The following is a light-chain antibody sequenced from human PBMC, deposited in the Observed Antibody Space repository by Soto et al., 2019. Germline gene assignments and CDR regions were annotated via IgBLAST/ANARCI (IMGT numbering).Light chain of an antibody. CDR2: AAS. J-gene: IGKJ4*01. V-gene: IGKV1-12*01. Sequence: DIHMTQSPSSLSSSLGDRVTITFLASQVIISWLAWYQQKPWKAPKLLIYAASSLQSGVPSRFSGSGSGTDFTLTISSLQPEDFATYYCQQANSFPLTFGGGTKVDIK. CDR1: QVIISW. CDR3: QQANSFPLT.